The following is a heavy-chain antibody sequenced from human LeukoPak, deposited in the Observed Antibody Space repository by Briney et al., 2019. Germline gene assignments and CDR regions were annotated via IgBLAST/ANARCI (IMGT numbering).Heavy chain of an antibody. Sequence: SVKVSCKASGGTFSSYAINWVRQAPGQRLEWMGGIIPIFGTANYAQKFQDRVTITADESTSTAYMELSSLRSEDTAIYYCASRLYCSNTRCRNFPFAYWGQGTLVTVSS. J-gene: IGHJ4*02. V-gene: IGHV1-69*13. CDR3: ASRLYCSNTRCRNFPFAY. D-gene: IGHD2-2*01. CDR2: IIPIFGTA. CDR1: GGTFSSYA.